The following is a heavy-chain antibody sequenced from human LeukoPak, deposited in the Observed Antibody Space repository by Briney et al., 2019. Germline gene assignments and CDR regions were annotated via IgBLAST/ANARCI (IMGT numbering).Heavy chain of an antibody. CDR1: GGSFSGYY. Sequence: SETLSLTCAVYGGSFSGYYWSWIRQPPGKGLEWIGEINHSGSTNYNPSLKSRVTFSVDTSKNQFSLKLSSLTAAGTAVYYCARANRSAGTGFSDYWGQGTLVTVSS. D-gene: IGHD6-13*01. V-gene: IGHV4-34*01. J-gene: IGHJ4*02. CDR3: ARANRSAGTGFSDY. CDR2: INHSGST.